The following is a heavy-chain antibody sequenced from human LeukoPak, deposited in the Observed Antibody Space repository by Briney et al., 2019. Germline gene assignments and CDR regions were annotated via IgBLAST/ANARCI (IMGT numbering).Heavy chain of an antibody. CDR3: ARTQDYCRSTSCYTSFDY. CDR1: GGTFSSYA. J-gene: IGHJ4*02. Sequence: SVKVSCKASGGTFSSYAISWVRQAPGQGLEWMGGIIPIFGTANYAQKFQGRVTITADESTSAAYMELSSLRSEDTAVYYCARTQDYCRSTSCYTSFDYWGQGTLVTVSS. V-gene: IGHV1-69*13. CDR2: IIPIFGTA. D-gene: IGHD2-2*01.